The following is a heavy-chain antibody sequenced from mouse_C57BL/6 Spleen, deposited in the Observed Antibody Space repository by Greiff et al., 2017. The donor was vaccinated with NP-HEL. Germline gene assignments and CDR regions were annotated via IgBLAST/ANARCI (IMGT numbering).Heavy chain of an antibody. CDR1: GFTFSDYG. CDR3: ARGYYYGGYFDY. Sequence: EVKLMESGGGLVKPGGSLKLSCAASGFTFSDYGMHWVRQAPEKGLEWVAYISSGSSTIYYADTVKGRFTISRDNAKNTLFLQMTSLRSEDTAMYYCARGYYYGGYFDYWGQGTTLTVSS. CDR2: ISSGSSTI. V-gene: IGHV5-17*01. J-gene: IGHJ2*01. D-gene: IGHD1-1*01.